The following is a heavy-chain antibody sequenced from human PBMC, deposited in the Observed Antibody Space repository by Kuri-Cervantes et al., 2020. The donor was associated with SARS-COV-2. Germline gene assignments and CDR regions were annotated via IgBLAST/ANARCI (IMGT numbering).Heavy chain of an antibody. Sequence: GESLKISCAASGFTFSSYSMNWVRQAPGKGLEWVSYISSSSSTTYYADSVKGRFTISRDNAKNSLYLQMNSLRAEDTAVYYCAKAGENYYYYMDVWGKGTTVTVSS. CDR2: ISSSSSTT. CDR1: GFTFSSYS. V-gene: IGHV3-48*01. D-gene: IGHD3-16*01. J-gene: IGHJ6*03. CDR3: AKAGENYYYYMDV.